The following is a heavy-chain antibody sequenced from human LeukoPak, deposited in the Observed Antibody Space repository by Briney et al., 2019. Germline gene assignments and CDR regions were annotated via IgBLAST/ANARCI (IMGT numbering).Heavy chain of an antibody. V-gene: IGHV3-43*02. Sequence: PGGSLRLSCAAPGFTFDNYAMRWVRQVPGKGLEWVSLISGDGDSTYYPDSVKGRFTISRDNSKNSLYLQMNSLRTEDTALYYCAKDIGADYYYDSSGYFIWGQGTMVTVSS. J-gene: IGHJ3*02. CDR1: GFTFDNYA. CDR2: ISGDGDST. CDR3: AKDIGADYYYDSSGYFI. D-gene: IGHD3-22*01.